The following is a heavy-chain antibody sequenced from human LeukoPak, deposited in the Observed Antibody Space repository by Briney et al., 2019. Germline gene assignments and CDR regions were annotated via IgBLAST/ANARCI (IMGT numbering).Heavy chain of an antibody. Sequence: GESLQISCKGSGYSFAIYWIGWVRQMPGKGLEWMGIIYPDDSDTRYNPSLQGQVTISADKSISTAYLQCSSLKASDTAMYYCARLGVRGVIIRDYYFDYWGQGTLVTVSS. V-gene: IGHV5-51*01. CDR1: GYSFAIYW. J-gene: IGHJ4*02. CDR2: IYPDDSDT. CDR3: ARLGVRGVIIRDYYFDY. D-gene: IGHD3-10*01.